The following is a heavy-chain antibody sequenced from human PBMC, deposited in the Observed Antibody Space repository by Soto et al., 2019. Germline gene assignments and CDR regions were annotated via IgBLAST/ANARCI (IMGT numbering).Heavy chain of an antibody. J-gene: IGHJ5*02. D-gene: IGHD3-22*01. V-gene: IGHV3-9*01. CDR2: INWNSGIT. CDR1: GFTFEDHA. CDR3: TKGRGALTVVSNWFDP. Sequence: EVQLVESGGGLVQPGKSLKLSCAAIGFTFEDHAMHWIRQVPGKGLEWAAGINWNSGITGYADYVKGRFTNSRDNANNSLNLEMNSLKSEDTVLYYCTKGRGALTVVSNWFDPWGQGTPVTVSS.